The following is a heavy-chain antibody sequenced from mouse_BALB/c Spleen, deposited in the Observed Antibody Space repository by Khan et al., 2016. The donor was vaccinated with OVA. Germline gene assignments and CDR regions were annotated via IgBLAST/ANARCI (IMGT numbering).Heavy chain of an antibody. CDR2: IETADGST. D-gene: IGHD1-2*01. CDR3: SYSLLLYSMDY. V-gene: IGHV14-3*02. J-gene: IGHJ4*01. Sequence: EVQLQESGPELMKPGDSVKLSCTVSGYTIKDTYLHWVTQRPEQGLEGSGRIETADGSTKYDPKFQGRVSFTADTSTNTAYLQLSSLTSEDTAVYYCSYSLLLYSMDYWGQGTSVTVSS. CDR1: GYTIKDTY.